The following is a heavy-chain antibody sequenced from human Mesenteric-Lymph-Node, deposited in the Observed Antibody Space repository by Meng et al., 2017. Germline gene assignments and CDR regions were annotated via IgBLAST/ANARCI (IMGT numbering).Heavy chain of an antibody. D-gene: IGHD3-22*01. CDR1: GFSFSSYW. V-gene: IGHV3-11*04. CDR3: ARRVSDYYDSSGYYYGDYFDY. J-gene: IGHJ4*02. Sequence: GESLKISCAASGFSFSSYWMSWIRQAPGKGLEWVSYISSSGSTIYYADSVKGRFTISRDNAKNSLYLQMNSLRAEDTAVYYCARRVSDYYDSSGYYYGDYFDYWGQGTLVTVSS. CDR2: ISSSGSTI.